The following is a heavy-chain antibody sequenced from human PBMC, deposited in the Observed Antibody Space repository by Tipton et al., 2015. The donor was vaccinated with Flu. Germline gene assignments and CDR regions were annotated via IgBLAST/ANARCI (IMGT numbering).Heavy chain of an antibody. D-gene: IGHD3-9*01. CDR1: GDSISSYY. CDR2: IYRSGST. J-gene: IGHJ4*02. Sequence: TLSLTCTVSGDSISSYYWSWIRQPAGKGLEWIAEIYRSGSTNYNPSLESRVTLSVDKSKNQFSLELSSVTAADTAIYYCARGPGGILTGNHFDRWGQGTLVTVSS. CDR3: ARGPGGILTGNHFDR. V-gene: IGHV4-4*09.